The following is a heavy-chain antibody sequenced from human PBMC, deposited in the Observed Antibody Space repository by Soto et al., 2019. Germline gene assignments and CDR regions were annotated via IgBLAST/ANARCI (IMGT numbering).Heavy chain of an antibody. V-gene: IGHV3-23*01. CDR3: EGSWT. CDR2: ISASGDRT. CDR1: GFTLTNYA. J-gene: IGHJ3*01. D-gene: IGHD5-12*01. Sequence: EVQLLVSGGGSAQPGGSLRLSSEVSGFTLTNYAMSWVRQTPGKGLEWVSQISASGDRTYYADSVKGRFTISKDFAKNTLFLQMNSLRGEDSAVYYCEGSWTWGQGTMVTVSS.